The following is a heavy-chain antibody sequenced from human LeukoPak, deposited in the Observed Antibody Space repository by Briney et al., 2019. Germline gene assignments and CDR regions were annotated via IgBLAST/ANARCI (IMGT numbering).Heavy chain of an antibody. Sequence: SETLSLTCTVSGGSITSYYWSWIRQPPGKGLGWIGYIYYTGSTNYNPSLKSRVTISVDTSKNQFSLKVSSVSAADTAVYYCARVVVAAGSNWFDSWGQGTLVTVSS. CDR2: IYYTGST. J-gene: IGHJ5*01. CDR3: ARVVVAAGSNWFDS. V-gene: IGHV4-59*01. CDR1: GGSITSYY. D-gene: IGHD2-15*01.